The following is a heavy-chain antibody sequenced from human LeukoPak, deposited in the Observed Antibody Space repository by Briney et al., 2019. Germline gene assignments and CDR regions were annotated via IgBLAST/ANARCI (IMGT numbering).Heavy chain of an antibody. CDR2: IYYSGST. Sequence: SETLSLICTVSGGSISSGGYYWSWIRQHPGKGLVWIGYIYYSGSTYYNPSLKSRVTISVDTSKNQFSLKLSSVTAADTAVYYCARKIQLWLYYFDYWGQGTLVTVSS. J-gene: IGHJ4*02. CDR1: GGSISSGGYY. CDR3: ARKIQLWLYYFDY. D-gene: IGHD5-18*01. V-gene: IGHV4-31*03.